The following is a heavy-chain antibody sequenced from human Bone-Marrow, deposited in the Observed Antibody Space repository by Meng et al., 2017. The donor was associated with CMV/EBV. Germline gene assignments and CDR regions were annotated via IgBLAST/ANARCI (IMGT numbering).Heavy chain of an antibody. J-gene: IGHJ4*02. V-gene: IGHV4-39*07. D-gene: IGHD4-11*01. CDR2: IYYGGST. CDR3: ASITTSYTRFDY. CDR1: GGSISTGGYY. Sequence: SETLSLTCTVSGGSISTGGYYWGWIRQPPGKGLEWIGSIYYGGSTYYSPSLKNRVTISLDTSKSQFSLNLNSVTAAETAIYYCASITTSYTRFDYWGQGTLVTVSS.